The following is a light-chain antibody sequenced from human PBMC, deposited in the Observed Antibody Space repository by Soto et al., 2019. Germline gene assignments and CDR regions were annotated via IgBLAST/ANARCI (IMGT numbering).Light chain of an antibody. J-gene: IGKJ1*01. CDR1: QSLVHSDGKAY. CDR3: MKAKHLPWT. Sequence: DAVLTQSPLSLPVTLGQPAAISCRSSQSLVHSDGKAYLIWFQQRPGQSTRRLKYQVSRPNDGVTGRLSGSGSGTDFTLIISRVEAEDVGVYYCMKAKHLPWTFGQGTKVEIK. CDR2: QVS. V-gene: IGKV2-30*02.